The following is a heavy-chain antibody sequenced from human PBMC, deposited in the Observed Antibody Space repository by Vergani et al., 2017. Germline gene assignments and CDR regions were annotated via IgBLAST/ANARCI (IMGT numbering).Heavy chain of an antibody. CDR2: INPNSGGT. CDR1: GGTFSSYA. CDR3: ARDLYGSGRYL. D-gene: IGHD3-10*01. Sequence: QVQLVQSGAEVKKPGSSVKVSCKASGGTFSSYAISWVRQAPGQGLEWMGWINPNSGGTNYAQKFQGRVTMTRDTSISTAYMELSRLRSDDTAVYYCARDLYGSGRYLWGQGTLVTVSS. V-gene: IGHV1-2*02. J-gene: IGHJ4*02.